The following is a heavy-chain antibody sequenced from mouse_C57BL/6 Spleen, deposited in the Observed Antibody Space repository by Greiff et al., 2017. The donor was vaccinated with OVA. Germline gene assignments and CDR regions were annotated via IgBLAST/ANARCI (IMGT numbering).Heavy chain of an antibody. CDR2: IDPSDSYT. D-gene: IGHD1-1*01. CDR1: GYTFTSYW. Sequence: QVQLQQPGAELVMPGASVKLSCKASGYTFTSYWMHWVKQRPGQGLEWIGVIDPSDSYTNYNQKFKGKSTLTVDKSSSTAYMQLSSLTSEDSAVYYCALYGSSYAWFAYWGQGTLVTVSA. V-gene: IGHV1-69*01. J-gene: IGHJ3*01. CDR3: ALYGSSYAWFAY.